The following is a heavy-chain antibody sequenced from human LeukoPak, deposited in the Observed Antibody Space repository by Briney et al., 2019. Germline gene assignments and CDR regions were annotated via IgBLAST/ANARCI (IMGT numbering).Heavy chain of an antibody. CDR3: ARDGSLACYFDY. CDR2: INHSGST. CDR1: GGSFSGYY. D-gene: IGHD3-16*01. J-gene: IGHJ4*02. V-gene: IGHV4-34*01. Sequence: SETLSLTCAVYGGSFSGYYWSWIRQPPGKGLEWIGEINHSGSTNYNPSLKSRVTISVDTSKNQFSLKLSSVTAADTAVYYCARDGSLACYFDYWGQGTLVTVYS.